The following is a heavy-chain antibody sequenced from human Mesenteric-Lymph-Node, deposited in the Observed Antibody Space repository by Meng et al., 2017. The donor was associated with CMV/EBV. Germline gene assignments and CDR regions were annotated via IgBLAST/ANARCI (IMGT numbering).Heavy chain of an antibody. Sequence: GGSLRLSCAASGFTFSDYSMKWVRQAPGKGLEWVSSITGNGAYVYYADSVKGRFTISRDNAKNSVYLQMNSLRAEDTAVYYCARGDYYYGSGGYSNLFWFDTWGQGTLVTVSS. J-gene: IGHJ5*02. CDR3: ARGDYYYGSGGYSNLFWFDT. V-gene: IGHV3-21*01. CDR1: GFTFSDYS. CDR2: ITGNGAYV. D-gene: IGHD3-10*01.